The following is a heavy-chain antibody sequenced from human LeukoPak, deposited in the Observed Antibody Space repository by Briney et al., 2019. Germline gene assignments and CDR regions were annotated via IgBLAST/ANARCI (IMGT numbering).Heavy chain of an antibody. V-gene: IGHV4-34*01. CDR2: INHSGST. D-gene: IGHD3-22*01. J-gene: IGHJ4*02. Sequence: PSETLSLTCAVYGGSFSGYYWSWIRQPPGKGLEWIGEINHSGSTNYNPSLKSRVTISVDTSRNQFSLKLSSVTAADTAVYYCARGGFSVDYYDSSGSDYWGQGTLVTVSS. CDR3: ARGGFSVDYYDSSGSDY. CDR1: GGSFSGYY.